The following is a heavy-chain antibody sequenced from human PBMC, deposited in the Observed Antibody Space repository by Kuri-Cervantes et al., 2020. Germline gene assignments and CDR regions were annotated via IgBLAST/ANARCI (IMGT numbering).Heavy chain of an antibody. CDR2: IIAIFNTA. V-gene: IGHV1-69*13. CDR3: ARGSYSSGWYGMMGELDY. CDR1: GGIFRNYA. D-gene: IGHD6-19*01. J-gene: IGHJ4*02. Sequence: SVKVSCKASGGIFRNYAINWVRQAPGQGLEWMGGIIAIFNTANYAQKFQGRVTITADEPTSTVYMELSSLRSEDTAVYYCARGSYSSGWYGMMGELDYWGQGTLVTVSS.